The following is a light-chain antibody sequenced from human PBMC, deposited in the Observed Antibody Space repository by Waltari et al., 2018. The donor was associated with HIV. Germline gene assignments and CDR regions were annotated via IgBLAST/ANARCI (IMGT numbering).Light chain of an antibody. V-gene: IGLV2-14*03. CDR3: SSYTSSSTPRVV. CDR2: DVS. J-gene: IGLJ2*01. Sequence: QSALTQPASVSGSPGQSITISCTGTSSDVGGYNYVSWYQQHPGKAPKLMIYDVSNRPSWVSNRLSGSKSGNTAALTISGLQAEDEADYYCSSYTSSSTPRVVFGGGTKLTVL. CDR1: SSDVGGYNY.